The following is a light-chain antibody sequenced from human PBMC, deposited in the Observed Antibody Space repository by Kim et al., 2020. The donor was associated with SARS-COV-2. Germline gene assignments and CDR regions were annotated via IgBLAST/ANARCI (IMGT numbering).Light chain of an antibody. CDR1: QSVSYR. J-gene: IGKJ4*01. V-gene: IGKV3-15*01. CDR2: EIS. CDR3: QQYNDWPLT. Sequence: EIVMTQSPATLSMSPGERATLSCRASQSVSYRLAWYRQKPGQAPTLLIHEISTRATGVPDRFSGSGSGTDFTLTISSLQSEDFALYYCQQYNDWPLTFGGGTKVEIK.